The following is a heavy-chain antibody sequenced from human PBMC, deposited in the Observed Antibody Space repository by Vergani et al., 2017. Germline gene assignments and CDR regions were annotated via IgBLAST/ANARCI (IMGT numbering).Heavy chain of an antibody. CDR2: IYSGGST. J-gene: IGHJ6*03. Sequence: EVQLVETGGGLIQPGGSLRLSCAASGFTVSSNYMSWVRQAPGKGLEWVSVIYSGGSTYYADSVKGRFTISRDNSKNTLYLQMNSLRAEDTAVYYCARDRGYSYGNYYYYYMDVWGKGTTVTVSS. D-gene: IGHD5-18*01. CDR1: GFTVSSNY. V-gene: IGHV3-53*02. CDR3: ARDRGYSYGNYYYYYMDV.